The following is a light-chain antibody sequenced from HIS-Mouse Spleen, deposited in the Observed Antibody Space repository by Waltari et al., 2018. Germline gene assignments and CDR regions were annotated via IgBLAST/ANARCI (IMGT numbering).Light chain of an antibody. V-gene: IGLV1-47*01. CDR3: AAWDDSLSGPV. CDR2: RNN. Sequence: QSVLTQPPSASGTPGQRVTISCSGRSPNIGRHYVYWYQQLPGTAPTLLTYRNNQRPSGVPDRFSGSKSGTSASLAISGLRSEDEADYYCAAWDDSLSGPVFGGGTKLTVL. J-gene: IGLJ3*02. CDR1: SPNIGRHY.